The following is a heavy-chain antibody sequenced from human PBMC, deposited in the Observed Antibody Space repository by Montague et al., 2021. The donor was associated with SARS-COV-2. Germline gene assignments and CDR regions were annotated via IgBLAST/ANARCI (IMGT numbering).Heavy chain of an antibody. CDR3: SRKGGGRSDLAF. Sequence: SETLSLTCAVSADSISTDNCWTWVRLPPGKGLQWVGEIYHTGSNKYKPSLKSRVSMSVDKSSNHFSLRLTSVTAADTAIYYCSRKGGGRSDLAFWGQGTMVTVSS. V-gene: IGHV4-4*02. J-gene: IGHJ4*02. CDR1: ADSISTDNC. D-gene: IGHD1-26*01. CDR2: IYHTGSN.